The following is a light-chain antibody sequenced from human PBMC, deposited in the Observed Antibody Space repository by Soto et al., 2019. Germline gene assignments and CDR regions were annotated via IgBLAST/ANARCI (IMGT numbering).Light chain of an antibody. Sequence: DIQMTQSPSSLSASVGDRVTITCRASQGIRSGLGWYQQKPGKAPKRLIYDASSLQSGVPSRCSGSGSGTEFTLSISSLQPEDFATNYCLQYNSYPWTFGQGTKVEIK. CDR1: QGIRSG. V-gene: IGKV1-17*01. J-gene: IGKJ1*01. CDR2: DAS. CDR3: LQYNSYPWT.